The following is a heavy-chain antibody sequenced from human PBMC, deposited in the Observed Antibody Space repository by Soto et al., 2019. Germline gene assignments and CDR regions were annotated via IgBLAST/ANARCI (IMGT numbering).Heavy chain of an antibody. CDR2: LSSDGKSE. D-gene: IGHD3-22*01. J-gene: IGHJ4*02. V-gene: IGHV3-30*18. CDR3: AKTITTYSGDSRGRGALVDY. Sequence: QVQLVESGGGVVQPGRSLRLSCAASGFTFSTYGMHWVRQPPGKGLEWVAVLSSDGKSEHYADPVKGRFSISRDNSKNTLSLQMNSLRVEDTAVYYCAKTITTYSGDSRGRGALVDYWGQGTLVTVSS. CDR1: GFTFSTYG.